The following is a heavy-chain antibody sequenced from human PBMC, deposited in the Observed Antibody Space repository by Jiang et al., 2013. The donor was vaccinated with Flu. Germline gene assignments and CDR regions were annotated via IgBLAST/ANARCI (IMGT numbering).Heavy chain of an antibody. J-gene: IGHJ4*02. V-gene: IGHV4-30-4*01. CDR2: IYYSREH. CDR3: ARVGGWLRLFDY. D-gene: IGHD5-12*01. CDR1: ISSGDYY. Sequence: ISSGDYYWSSDPASPHGKGLEWIGYIYYSREHLLQPSLKSRVTISVDTSKNQFSLKLSSVTAADTAVYYCARVGGWLRLFDYWGPGEPWSPSPQ.